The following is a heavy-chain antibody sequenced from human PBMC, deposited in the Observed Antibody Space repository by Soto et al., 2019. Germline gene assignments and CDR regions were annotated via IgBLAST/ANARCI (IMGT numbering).Heavy chain of an antibody. D-gene: IGHD6-19*01. J-gene: IGHJ4*02. CDR2: INPSGGST. CDR1: GYTFTTDY. V-gene: IGHV1-46*01. Sequence: SVKGSCKPSGYTFTTDYMHCVRHAPGQGLEWMGVINPSGGSTTYAQKFQGRVTMTRDTSTSTVYMELSSLRSEDTAVYYCARDGDGYSSGWYGYWGQGTLVTVSS. CDR3: ARDGDGYSSGWYGY.